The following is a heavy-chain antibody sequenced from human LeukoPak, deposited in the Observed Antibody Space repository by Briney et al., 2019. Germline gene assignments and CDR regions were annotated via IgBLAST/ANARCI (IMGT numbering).Heavy chain of an antibody. J-gene: IGHJ5*02. CDR2: IYHSGST. CDR3: ARAGYSSGWSGNNWFDP. Sequence: SETLSLTCAVSGGSISSSNWWSWVRQPPGKGLEWIGEIYHSGSTNYNPSLKSRVTISVDKSKNQFSLKLSSVTAADTAVYYCARAGYSSGWSGNNWFDPWGQGTLVTVSS. CDR1: GGSISSSNW. D-gene: IGHD6-19*01. V-gene: IGHV4-4*02.